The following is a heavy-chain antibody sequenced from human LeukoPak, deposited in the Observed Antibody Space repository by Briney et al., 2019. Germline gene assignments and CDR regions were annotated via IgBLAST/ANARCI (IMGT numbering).Heavy chain of an antibody. V-gene: IGHV6-1*01. CDR3: ARLTSSWYQDWYFDL. CDR2: TYYRSKWFN. CDR1: GDSVSSNSVA. D-gene: IGHD6-13*01. Sequence: SQTLSLTCAISGDSVSSNSVAWHWIRQSPSRGLEWLGRTYYRSKWFNDYAASVKSRIIFNPDTSKNQFSLQLNSVTPEDTAVYYCARLTSSWYQDWYFDLWGRGTLVTVSS. J-gene: IGHJ2*01.